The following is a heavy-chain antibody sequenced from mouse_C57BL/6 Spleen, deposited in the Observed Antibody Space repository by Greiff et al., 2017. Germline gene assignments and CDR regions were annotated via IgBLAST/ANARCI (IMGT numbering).Heavy chain of an antibody. J-gene: IGHJ4*01. CDR3: AKKGPVAMDY. CDR2: IWRGGST. CDR1: GFSLTSYG. V-gene: IGHV2-5*01. Sequence: VMLVESGPGLVQPSQSLSITCTVSGFSLTSYGVHWVRQSPGKGLEWLGVIWRGGSTDYNAAFMSRLSLTKDNSKSQVFFKMNSLQADDTAIYYCAKKGPVAMDYWGQGTSVTVSS.